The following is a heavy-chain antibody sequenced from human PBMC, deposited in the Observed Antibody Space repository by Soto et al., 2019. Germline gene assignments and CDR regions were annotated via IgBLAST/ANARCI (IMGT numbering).Heavy chain of an antibody. J-gene: IGHJ4*02. CDR1: GGSISRSSYY. CDR2: IYYSGST. D-gene: IGHD3-10*01. V-gene: IGHV4-39*01. CDR3: ATHQGYYGSGSYCFDY. Sequence: ETLSLTCTVSGGSISRSSYYWGWIRQPPGKGLEWIGSIYYSGSTYYNPSLKSRVTISVDTSKNQFSLKLSSMTAADAAVYYCATHQGYYGSGSYCFDYWGLGTQVTVSS.